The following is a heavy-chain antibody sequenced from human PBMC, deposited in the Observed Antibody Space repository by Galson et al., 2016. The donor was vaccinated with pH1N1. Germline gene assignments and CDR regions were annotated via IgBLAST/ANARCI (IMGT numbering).Heavy chain of an antibody. J-gene: IGHJ6*02. V-gene: IGHV3-53*01. CDR2: IYSGGRT. Sequence: SLRLSCAASGSTVSSNYMSWVRQAPGKGLELVSLIYSGGRTYYADSVKGRFTISRDNSKNTLYLQMNSLRVEDTAVYYCARVGDFWSYYYYNMDVWGQGTTVTVSS. CDR3: ARVGDFWSYYYYNMDV. D-gene: IGHD3-3*01. CDR1: GSTVSSNY.